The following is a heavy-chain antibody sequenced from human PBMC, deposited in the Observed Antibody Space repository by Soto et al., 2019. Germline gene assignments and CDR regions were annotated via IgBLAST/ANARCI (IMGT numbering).Heavy chain of an antibody. J-gene: IGHJ6*02. CDR3: ARDFSANIAVAAYYYYYGMDV. CDR1: GFTFSSYG. V-gene: IGHV3-33*01. CDR2: IWYDGSNK. Sequence: GSLRLSCAASGFTFSSYGMHWVRQAPGKGLEWVAVIWYDGSNKYYADSVKGRFTISRDNSKNTLYLQMNSLRAEDTAVYYCARDFSANIAVAAYYYYYGMDVWGQGTTVTVS. D-gene: IGHD6-19*01.